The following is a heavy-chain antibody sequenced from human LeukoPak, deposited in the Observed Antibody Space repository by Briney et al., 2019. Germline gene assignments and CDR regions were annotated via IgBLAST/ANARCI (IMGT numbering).Heavy chain of an antibody. Sequence: TXXDINWVRQATGQGLEWMGWMNPKSGNTGYAQKFQGRVTMTRDTSITTAYMELTTLRSEDTAVYYCARVWSGLDPWGQGTLVTVSS. CDR3: ARVWSGLDP. J-gene: IGHJ5*02. V-gene: IGHV1-8*01. CDR1: TXXD. D-gene: IGHD3-10*01. CDR2: MNPKSGNT.